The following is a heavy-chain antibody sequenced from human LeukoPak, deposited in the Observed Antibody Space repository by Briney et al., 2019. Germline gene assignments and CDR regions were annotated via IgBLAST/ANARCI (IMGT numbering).Heavy chain of an antibody. V-gene: IGHV4-59*08. D-gene: IGHD1-26*01. CDR1: GDSISAYY. CDR2: VHKTGSI. J-gene: IGHJ4*02. CDR3: TKYGGSPANYFDS. Sequence: SETLSLTCTVSGDSISAYYWSWVRHRPGGGLEWIAFVHKTGSINYNPSLKSRATISMDTSNRQFSLHVNSVTAADTAVYYCTKYGGSPANYFDSWGPGTLVTVSP.